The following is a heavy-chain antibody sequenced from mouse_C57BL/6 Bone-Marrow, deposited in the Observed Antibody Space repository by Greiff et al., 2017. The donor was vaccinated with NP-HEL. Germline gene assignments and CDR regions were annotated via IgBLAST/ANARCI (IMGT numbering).Heavy chain of an antibody. J-gene: IGHJ4*01. Sequence: EVQRVESGGGLVKPGGSLKLSCAASGFTFSSYAMSWVRQTPEKRLEWVATISDGGSYTYYPDNVKGRFTISRDNAKNNLYLQMSHLKSEDTAMYYCASAYGSSYGAMDYWGQGTSVTVSS. V-gene: IGHV5-4*01. CDR2: ISDGGSYT. CDR3: ASAYGSSYGAMDY. CDR1: GFTFSSYA. D-gene: IGHD1-1*01.